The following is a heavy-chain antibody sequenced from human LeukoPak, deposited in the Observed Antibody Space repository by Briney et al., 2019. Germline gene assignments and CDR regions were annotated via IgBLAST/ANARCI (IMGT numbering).Heavy chain of an antibody. Sequence: GSLRLSCAGSGFTFSSYSMNWVRQAPGKGLEWVSYISSSGSTVYYADSVKGRFTISRDNAKNSLYLQMNSLRAGDTAVYYCARDTSTSGFDYWGQGTLVTVSS. D-gene: IGHD1-14*01. CDR3: ARDTSTSGFDY. J-gene: IGHJ4*02. V-gene: IGHV3-48*01. CDR2: ISSSGSTV. CDR1: GFTFSSYS.